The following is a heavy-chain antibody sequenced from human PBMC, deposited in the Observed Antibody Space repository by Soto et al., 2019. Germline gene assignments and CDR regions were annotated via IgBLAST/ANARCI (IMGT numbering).Heavy chain of an antibody. J-gene: IGHJ4*02. Sequence: PGGSLRLSCAASGFSFSSYGMHWVRQAPGKGLEWVAVISYDGSNKYYADSVKGRFTISRDNSKNTLYLRMNSLRAEDTAVYYCAKERVDYFDYWGQGTLVTVSS. CDR3: AKERVDYFDY. D-gene: IGHD3-3*01. CDR2: ISYDGSNK. CDR1: GFSFSSYG. V-gene: IGHV3-30*18.